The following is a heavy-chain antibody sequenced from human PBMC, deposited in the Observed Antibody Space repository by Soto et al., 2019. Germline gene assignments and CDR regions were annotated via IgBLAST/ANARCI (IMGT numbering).Heavy chain of an antibody. Sequence: SVKVSCKASGYTFTGYYMHWVRQAPGQGLEWMGRIIPILGIANYAQKFQGRVTITADKSTSTAYMELSSLRSEDTAVYYCARASKLRYYGSGSYYKGLDDAFDIWGQGTMVTVSS. CDR2: IIPILGIA. D-gene: IGHD3-10*01. V-gene: IGHV1-69*04. CDR1: GYTFTGYY. CDR3: ARASKLRYYGSGSYYKGLDDAFDI. J-gene: IGHJ3*02.